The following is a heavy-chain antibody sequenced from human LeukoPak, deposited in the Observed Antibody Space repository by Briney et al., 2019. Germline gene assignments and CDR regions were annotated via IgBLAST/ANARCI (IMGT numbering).Heavy chain of an antibody. CDR1: GGSFSGYY. D-gene: IGHD6-13*01. CDR3: ARKNRARPLFSIAAAGPGWFDP. J-gene: IGHJ5*02. V-gene: IGHV4-34*01. CDR2: INHSGST. Sequence: SETLSLTCAVYGGSFSGYYWSWIRQPPGNGLEWIGEINHSGSTNYNPSLKSRVTISVDTSKNQFSLKLSSVTAADTAVYYCARKNRARPLFSIAAAGPGWFDPWGQGTLVSVSS.